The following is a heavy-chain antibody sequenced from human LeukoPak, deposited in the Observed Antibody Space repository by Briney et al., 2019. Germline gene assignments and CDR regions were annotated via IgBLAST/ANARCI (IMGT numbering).Heavy chain of an antibody. CDR3: ARDPGGIGTAAGTSFDY. Sequence: GGSLRLSCAASGFTFSTYSMNWVRQAPGKGLEWVSYISSSSSIIDYADSVKGRFTISRDNAKSSLHLQMNSLRAEDTALYYCARDPGGIGTAAGTSFDYWGQGTLVTVSS. J-gene: IGHJ4*02. CDR1: GFTFSTYS. D-gene: IGHD6-13*01. V-gene: IGHV3-48*04. CDR2: ISSSSSII.